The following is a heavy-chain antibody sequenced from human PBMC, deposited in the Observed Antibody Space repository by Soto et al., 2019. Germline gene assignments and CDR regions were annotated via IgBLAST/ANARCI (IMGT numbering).Heavy chain of an antibody. CDR3: TRRDPQQLVKGDYYYGMDV. J-gene: IGHJ6*02. CDR2: IRSKANSYAT. V-gene: IGHV3-73*02. Sequence: EVQLVESGGGLVQPGGSLKLSCAASGFTFSGSAMHWVRQASGKGLEWVGRIRSKANSYATAYAASVKGRFTIPRDDSKNTAYLQMNSLKTEYTAVYYCTRRDPQQLVKGDYYYGMDVWGQGTTVTVSS. D-gene: IGHD6-13*01. CDR1: GFTFSGSA.